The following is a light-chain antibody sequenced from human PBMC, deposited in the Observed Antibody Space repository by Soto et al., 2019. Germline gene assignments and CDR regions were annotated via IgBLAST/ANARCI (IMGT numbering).Light chain of an antibody. CDR2: DAS. CDR1: QTISTW. V-gene: IGKV1-5*01. Sequence: GERVTITCRASQTISTWLAWYQQRPGKAPKILIYDASSLESGVPSRFSGTGSGTEFTLTISSLQPDDFATYYCQQYYRSSITFGQGTRLEI. J-gene: IGKJ5*01. CDR3: QQYYRSSIT.